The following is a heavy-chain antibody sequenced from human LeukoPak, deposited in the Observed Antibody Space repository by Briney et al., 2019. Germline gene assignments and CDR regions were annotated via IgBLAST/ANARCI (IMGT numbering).Heavy chain of an antibody. V-gene: IGHV4-59*01. CDR1: GGSISSYY. CDR2: IYYSGST. CDR3: ARLGMPYRRGGSCRALDV. Sequence: SETLSLTCTVSGGSISSYYWSWIRQPPGKGLEWIGYIYYSGSTNYNPSLKSRVTISVDTSKNQFSLKLSSVTAADTAVYYCARLGMPYRRGGSCRALDVWGQGTTVTVSS. J-gene: IGHJ6*02. D-gene: IGHD2-15*01.